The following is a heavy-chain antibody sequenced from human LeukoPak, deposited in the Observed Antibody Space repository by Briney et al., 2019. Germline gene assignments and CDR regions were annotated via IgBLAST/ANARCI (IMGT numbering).Heavy chain of an antibody. CDR2: IYPGDSDT. CDR1: GYSFTSYW. CDR3: ARRHCSSTCSLWGFDY. V-gene: IGHV5-51*01. Sequence: GESLKISCKGSGYSFTSYWIGWVRQMPGKGLEWMGIIYPGDSDTRYSPSFQGQVTISADKSISTAYLQWSSLKASDTAMYYCARRHCSSTCSLWGFDYWGQGTLVTVSS. J-gene: IGHJ4*02. D-gene: IGHD2-2*01.